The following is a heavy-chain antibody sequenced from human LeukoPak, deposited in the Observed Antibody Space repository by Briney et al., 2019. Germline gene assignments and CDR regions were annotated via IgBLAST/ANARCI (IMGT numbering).Heavy chain of an antibody. CDR3: AKVGWFGDGGDY. CDR1: GFTFSSYG. Sequence: GGALRLSCAASGFTFSSYGMHWVRQAPGKGLEWVAFIRYDGSNKYYADSVKGRFTISRDNSKNTLYLQMNSLRAEDTAVYYCAKVGWFGDGGDYWGQGTLVTVSS. J-gene: IGHJ4*02. V-gene: IGHV3-30*02. D-gene: IGHD3-10*01. CDR2: IRYDGSNK.